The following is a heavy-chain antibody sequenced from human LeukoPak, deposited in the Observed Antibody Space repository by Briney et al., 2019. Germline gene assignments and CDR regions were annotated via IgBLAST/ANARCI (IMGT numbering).Heavy chain of an antibody. Sequence: GASVKVSCKASGYTFTSYGISWVRHAPGQGLEWMGWISAYNGNTNYAQKLQGRVTMTTDTSTSTTYMELRSLRSDDTAVYYCARELRITMVRGVIYADYWGQGTLVTVSS. CDR2: ISAYNGNT. J-gene: IGHJ4*02. V-gene: IGHV1-18*01. D-gene: IGHD3-10*01. CDR1: GYTFTSYG. CDR3: ARELRITMVRGVIYADY.